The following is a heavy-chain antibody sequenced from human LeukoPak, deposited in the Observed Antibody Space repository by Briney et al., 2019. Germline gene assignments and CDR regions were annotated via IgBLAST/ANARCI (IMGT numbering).Heavy chain of an antibody. CDR2: IRQDGGEI. J-gene: IGHJ4*02. Sequence: PGGSLRLSCAASGFTFSSYWMSWVRQAPGKGLEWAANIRQDGGEIYYLDSVKGRFTISRDNAKNSLYLQMNSLTAEDTAVYYCGKDRQWLGRYFDYWGQGTLVTVSS. V-gene: IGHV3-7*03. CDR1: GFTFSSYW. D-gene: IGHD6-19*01. CDR3: GKDRQWLGRYFDY.